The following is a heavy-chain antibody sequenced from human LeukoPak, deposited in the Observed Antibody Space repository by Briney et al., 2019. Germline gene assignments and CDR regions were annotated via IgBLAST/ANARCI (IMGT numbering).Heavy chain of an antibody. CDR2: IGGGGSS. D-gene: IGHD3-10*01. CDR1: GFSFSNSA. Sequence: GGSLRLSCTASGFSFSNSAMTWVRQAPGKGLEWVSSIGGGGSSYYAGSVKGRFTISRDNSKNTVYLQMNNLRAEDTAIFYCVKGVTMVRGSREFDYWGQGTLDTVSS. J-gene: IGHJ4*02. CDR3: VKGVTMVRGSREFDY. V-gene: IGHV3-23*01.